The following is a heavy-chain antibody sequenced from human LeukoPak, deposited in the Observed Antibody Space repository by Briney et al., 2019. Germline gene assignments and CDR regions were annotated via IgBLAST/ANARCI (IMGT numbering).Heavy chain of an antibody. CDR1: GFTFSSYG. CDR2: IWYDVSNK. V-gene: IGHV3-33*01. D-gene: IGHD2-2*01. CDR3: AREGGLVVPAATRGWFDP. Sequence: GGSLRLSCAASGFTFSSYGMHWVRQAPGKGLEWVAVIWYDVSNKYYADSVKGRFTISRDNSKNTLYLQMNRLRAEDTAVYYCAREGGLVVPAATRGWFDPWGQGTLVTVSS. J-gene: IGHJ5*02.